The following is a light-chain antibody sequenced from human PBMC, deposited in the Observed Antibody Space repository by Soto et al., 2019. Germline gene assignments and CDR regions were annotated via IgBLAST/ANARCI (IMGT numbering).Light chain of an antibody. V-gene: IGLV2-23*02. CDR2: EVS. CDR1: SSDVGSYNL. Sequence: QSVRTQPASVSGSPGQSITISCPGTSSDVGSYNLVSWYQQHPGKAPKLMIYEVSKRPSGVSNRFSGSKSGNTASLTISGLQAEDEADYYCCSYAGSSFYVFGTGTKVTVL. J-gene: IGLJ1*01. CDR3: CSYAGSSFYV.